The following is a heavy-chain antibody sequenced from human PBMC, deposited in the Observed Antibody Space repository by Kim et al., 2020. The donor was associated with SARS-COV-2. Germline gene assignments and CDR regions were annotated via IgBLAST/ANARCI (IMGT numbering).Heavy chain of an antibody. CDR1: GFTFSSYA. CDR2: IPSTTNYI. CDR3: AGDAQLVPFDY. D-gene: IGHD6-6*01. J-gene: IGHJ4*02. V-gene: IGHV3-21*01. Sequence: GGSLRLSCAASGFTFSSYAMHWVRQAPGKGLGWVAVIPSTTNYIYYTDSVRGRFTISRDNAKSSLSLQMNSLQVEDTAVYYCAGDAQLVPFDYWGQGTLVTVSS.